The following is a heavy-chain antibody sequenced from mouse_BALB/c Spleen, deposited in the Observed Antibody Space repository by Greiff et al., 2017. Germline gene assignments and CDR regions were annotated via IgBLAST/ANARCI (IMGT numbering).Heavy chain of an antibody. J-gene: IGHJ4*01. CDR1: GDSITSGY. CDR2: ISYSGST. Sequence: EVKLVESGPSLVKPSQTLSLTCSVTGDSITSGYWNWIRKFPGNKLEYMGYISYSGSTYYNPSLKSRISITRDTSKNQYYLQLNSVTTEDTATYYCARYPFIYYAMDYWGQGTSVTVSS. CDR3: ARYPFIYYAMDY. D-gene: IGHD1-2*01. V-gene: IGHV3-8*02.